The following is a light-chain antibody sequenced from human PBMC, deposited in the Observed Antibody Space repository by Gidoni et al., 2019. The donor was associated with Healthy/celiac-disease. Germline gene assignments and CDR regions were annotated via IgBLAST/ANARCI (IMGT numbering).Light chain of an antibody. V-gene: IGKV1-5*03. J-gene: IGKJ2*04. Sequence: DIQMTQSPSTPAASVGDRVTITCRASQSISSWMAWYQQKPGKAPKILIYKASSLESGVTSRFSGSGSGTEFTLTISSLQPDDFATYYCQQYNSYPMCSFGQGTKLEIK. CDR1: QSISSW. CDR2: KAS. CDR3: QQYNSYPMCS.